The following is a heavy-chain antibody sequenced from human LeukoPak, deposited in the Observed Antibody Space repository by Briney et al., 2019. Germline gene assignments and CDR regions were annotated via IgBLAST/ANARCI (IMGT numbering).Heavy chain of an antibody. CDR1: GYTFTGYY. CDR2: MNPNSGNT. V-gene: IGHV1-8*03. CDR3: AILDVWGSYPFDY. Sequence: GASVKVSCKASGYTFTGYYVHWVRQATGQGLEWMGWMNPNSGNTGYAQKFQGRVTITRNTSISTAYMELSSLRSEDTAVYYCAILDVWGSYPFDYWGQGTLVTVSS. J-gene: IGHJ4*02. D-gene: IGHD3-16*02.